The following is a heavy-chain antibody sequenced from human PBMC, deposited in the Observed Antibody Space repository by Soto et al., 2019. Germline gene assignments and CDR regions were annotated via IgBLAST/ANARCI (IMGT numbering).Heavy chain of an antibody. CDR3: ARDPYYDILTGPVAFDY. V-gene: IGHV3-21*01. J-gene: IGHJ4*02. Sequence: GGSLRLSCAASGFTFSSHSMNWVRQAPGKGLEWVSSISSSSSYIYYADSVKGRFTISRDNAKNSLYLQMNSLRAEDTAVYYCARDPYYDILTGPVAFDYWGQGTLVTVSS. D-gene: IGHD3-9*01. CDR1: GFTFSSHS. CDR2: ISSSSSYI.